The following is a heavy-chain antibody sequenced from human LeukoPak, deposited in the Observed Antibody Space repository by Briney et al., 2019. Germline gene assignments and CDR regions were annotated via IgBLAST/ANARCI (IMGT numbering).Heavy chain of an antibody. V-gene: IGHV1-69*01. CDR3: ARVGVLLWFGVLLYPDWFDP. Sequence: SVKVSCKASGGTFSSYAISWMRQAPGQGLEWMGGIIPIFGTANYAQKFQGRVTITADESTSTAYMELSSLRSEDTAVYYCARVGVLLWFGVLLYPDWFDPWGQGTLVTVSS. CDR2: IIPIFGTA. CDR1: GGTFSSYA. J-gene: IGHJ5*02. D-gene: IGHD3-10*01.